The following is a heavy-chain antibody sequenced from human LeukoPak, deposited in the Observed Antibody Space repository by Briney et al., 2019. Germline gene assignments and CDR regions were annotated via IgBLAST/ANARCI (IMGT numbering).Heavy chain of an antibody. J-gene: IGHJ4*02. Sequence: QPGGSLRLSCAASGFTVSSNYMSWVRQAPGKGLEWVSAISGSGGSTYYADSVKGRFTISRDNSKNTLYLQMNSLRAEDTAVYYCAKDSTPSYYYDSSGYYYFDYWGQGTLVTVSS. V-gene: IGHV3-23*01. CDR3: AKDSTPSYYYDSSGYYYFDY. D-gene: IGHD3-22*01. CDR2: ISGSGGST. CDR1: GFTVSSNY.